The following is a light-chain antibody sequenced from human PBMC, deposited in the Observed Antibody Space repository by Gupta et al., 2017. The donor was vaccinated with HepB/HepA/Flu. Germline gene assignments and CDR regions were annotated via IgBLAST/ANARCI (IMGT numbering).Light chain of an antibody. J-gene: IGLJ2*01. V-gene: IGLV3-1*01. CDR1: KMGEKY. Sequence: SYKLTQPPSVSVSPGQTVPITCSGDKMGEKYASWYQQRPGQSPVLVIYQDKKRPSGIPERFSGSNSVNTATLTISGTQAMDEADYYCQAWDSYTVLFGGGTKLTVL. CDR3: QAWDSYTVL. CDR2: QDK.